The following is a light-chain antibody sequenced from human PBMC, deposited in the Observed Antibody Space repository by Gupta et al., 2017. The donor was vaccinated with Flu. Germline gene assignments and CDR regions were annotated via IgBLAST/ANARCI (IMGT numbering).Light chain of an antibody. V-gene: IGLV2-8*01. J-gene: IGLJ1*01. CDR2: EVT. Sequence: ALPQPPSASGSPAQPVTISCTGTSSDDGGHNYVSWYQHHPGKAPRLMIYEVTKRPSGVPDRFSGCKSGNTAALTVFGRQPEDEAEYYCTSYVGTNNLGVFGTGTKVTVL. CDR3: TSYVGTNNLGV. CDR1: SSDDGGHNY.